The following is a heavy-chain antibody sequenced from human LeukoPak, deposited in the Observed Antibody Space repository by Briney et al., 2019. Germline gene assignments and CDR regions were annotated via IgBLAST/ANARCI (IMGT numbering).Heavy chain of an antibody. J-gene: IGHJ3*02. CDR2: INSDAGNT. D-gene: IGHD3-3*01. Sequence: GGSLRLSCAASGFTFSSYWMYWVRQAPGKGLVWVSRINSDAGNTNYADSVQGRFTISRDNAKNTLYLQMNSLRVEDTAVYYCASGIGVGDSFDIWGQGTMVTVS. V-gene: IGHV3-74*01. CDR3: ASGIGVGDSFDI. CDR1: GFTFSSYW.